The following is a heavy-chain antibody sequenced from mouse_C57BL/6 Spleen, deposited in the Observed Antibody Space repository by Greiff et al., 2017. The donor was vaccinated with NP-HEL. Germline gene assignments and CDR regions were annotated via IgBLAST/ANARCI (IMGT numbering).Heavy chain of an antibody. J-gene: IGHJ2*01. Sequence: VQLQQSGAELVRPGTSVQMSCKASGYTFTNYWIGWAKQRPGHGLELIGDIYPGGGYTNYNEKFKGKATLTADKSSSIAYMQFSSLTSEDSAIYYCARRDYGSSYHFDYWGQGTTLTVSS. CDR1: GYTFTNYW. V-gene: IGHV1-63*01. D-gene: IGHD1-1*01. CDR2: IYPGGGYT. CDR3: ARRDYGSSYHFDY.